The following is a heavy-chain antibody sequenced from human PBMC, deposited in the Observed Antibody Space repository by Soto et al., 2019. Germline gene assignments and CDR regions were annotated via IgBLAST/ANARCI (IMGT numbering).Heavy chain of an antibody. J-gene: IGHJ4*02. Sequence: QVQLVQSGAEVKKPESVVKVSCKAPGGTFSTYAISWVRQAPGQGLEWMGGIIPMFGTANYAQRFQDRVTITADESTNTAYMELSSLRSEDTAVYFCASGIQLWLRRINNGYSGWGQGTLVTVSS. CDR2: IIPMFGTA. D-gene: IGHD5-18*01. CDR3: ASGIQLWLRRINNGYSG. CDR1: GGTFSTYA. V-gene: IGHV1-69*12.